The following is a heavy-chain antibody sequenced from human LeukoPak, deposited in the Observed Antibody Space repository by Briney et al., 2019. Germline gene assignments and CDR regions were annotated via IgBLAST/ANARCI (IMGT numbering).Heavy chain of an antibody. Sequence: ASVKVSCKASGYTFTGYYMHWVRQAPGQGLEWMGWINPNSGGTNYAQKFQGRVTMTRDTSTSTVYMELSSLRSEDTAVYYCARDLRGSSWYGGLDYWGQGTLVTVSS. CDR1: GYTFTGYY. CDR2: INPNSGGT. D-gene: IGHD6-13*01. CDR3: ARDLRGSSWYGGLDY. J-gene: IGHJ4*02. V-gene: IGHV1-2*02.